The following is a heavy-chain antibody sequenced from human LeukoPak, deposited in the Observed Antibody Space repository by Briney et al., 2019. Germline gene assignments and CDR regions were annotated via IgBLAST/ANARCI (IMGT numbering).Heavy chain of an antibody. Sequence: GGSLRLSCAASGFTFSSYAMHWVRQAPGKGLEYVSAISSNGGSTYYANSVKGRFTISRDNSKNTLYLQMNSLRAEDTAVYYCAKDSPAAGNYWGQGTLVTVSS. J-gene: IGHJ4*02. D-gene: IGHD6-13*01. CDR1: GFTFSSYA. CDR3: AKDSPAAGNY. V-gene: IGHV3-64*01. CDR2: ISSNGGST.